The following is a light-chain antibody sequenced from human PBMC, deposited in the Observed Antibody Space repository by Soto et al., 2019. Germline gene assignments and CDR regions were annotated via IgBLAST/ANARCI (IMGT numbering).Light chain of an antibody. CDR1: SSDVGGYNF. CDR3: SSDTSSNSLV. CDR2: EVS. V-gene: IGLV2-14*01. Sequence: QSALTQPASVSGSPGQSITISCTGTSSDVGGYNFVSWFQQHPGKAPKLMIYEVSNRPSGVSNRFSGSKSGNTASLTISGLQAEDEADYYCSSDTSSNSLVFGGGTKVTVL. J-gene: IGLJ3*02.